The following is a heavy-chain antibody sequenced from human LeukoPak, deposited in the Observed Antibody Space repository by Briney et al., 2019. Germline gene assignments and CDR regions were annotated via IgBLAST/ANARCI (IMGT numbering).Heavy chain of an antibody. V-gene: IGHV3-23*01. CDR3: AKGWGEY. D-gene: IGHD3-16*01. CDR1: GGSFSGYY. CDR2: ISGSGGST. Sequence: ETLSLTCAVYGGSFSGYYWSWVRQAPGKGLEWVSGISGSGGSTYYADSVKGRFTISRDNSKNTLYLQMNSLRAEDTAVYYCAKGWGEYWGQGTLVTVSS. J-gene: IGHJ4*02.